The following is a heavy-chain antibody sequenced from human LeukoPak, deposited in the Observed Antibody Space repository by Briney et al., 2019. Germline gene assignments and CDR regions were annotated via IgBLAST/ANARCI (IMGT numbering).Heavy chain of an antibody. D-gene: IGHD5-24*01. V-gene: IGHV4-4*07. CDR3: ARRDGDY. CDR2: IYPSGST. CDR1: GGSISSDH. Sequence: SETLSLTCTVSGGSISSDHWSWIRQPAGKGLEWIGRIYPSGSTNNNPSLKSRVTMSVDTSKNQLSLKLTSVTAADTAVYYCARRDGDYWGQGTPVTVSS. J-gene: IGHJ4*02.